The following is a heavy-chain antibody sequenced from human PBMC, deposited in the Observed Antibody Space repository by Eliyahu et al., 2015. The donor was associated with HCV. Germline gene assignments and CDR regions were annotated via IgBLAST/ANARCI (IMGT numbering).Heavy chain of an antibody. V-gene: IGHV3-23*01. CDR3: AKSGDSRGYATLPYYFER. CDR1: GFTFXXXN. Sequence: EVQLLESGGGWVQPGGSLRLSCAASGFTFXXXNMNWVRQAXGKGLQWVSSIXSSGGXRYNADSVKGRFTISRDNSKNTLYLQMNSLRAEDTAIYYCAKSGDSRGYATLPYYFERWGQGTLVTVSS. CDR2: IXSSGGXR. J-gene: IGHJ4*02. D-gene: IGHD3-22*01.